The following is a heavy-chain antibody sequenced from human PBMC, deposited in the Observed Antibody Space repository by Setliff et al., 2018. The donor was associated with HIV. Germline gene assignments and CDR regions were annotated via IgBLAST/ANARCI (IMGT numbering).Heavy chain of an antibody. CDR3: TKDHLSGWASDC. D-gene: IGHD6-19*01. V-gene: IGHV3-7*01. Sequence: GGSLRLSCAASGFTLSTYWMIWVRQAPGKGLEWVAKIKQDGSEEYYVDSVKGRFTISRDNAKNSVYLQMNSLRVEDTAMYYCTKDHLSGWASDCWGQGTLVTVSS. CDR1: GFTLSTYW. CDR2: IKQDGSEE. J-gene: IGHJ4*02.